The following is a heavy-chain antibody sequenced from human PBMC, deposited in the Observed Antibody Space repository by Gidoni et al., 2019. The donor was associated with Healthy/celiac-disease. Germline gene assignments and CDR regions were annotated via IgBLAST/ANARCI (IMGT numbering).Heavy chain of an antibody. V-gene: IGHV4-4*02. CDR2: IYHSGST. Sequence: EIYHSGSTNYNPSLKSRVTISVDKSKNQFSLKLSSVTAADTAVYYCARAKPYDAFDIWGQGTMVTVSS. CDR3: ARAKPYDAFDI. J-gene: IGHJ3*02.